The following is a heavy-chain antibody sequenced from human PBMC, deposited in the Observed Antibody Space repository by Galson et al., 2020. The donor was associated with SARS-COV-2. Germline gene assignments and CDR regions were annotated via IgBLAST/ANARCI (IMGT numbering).Heavy chain of an antibody. V-gene: IGHV4-30-4*01. CDR2: IFYTGTS. D-gene: IGHD3-10*01. J-gene: IGHJ6*02. CDR3: ARDLCWFGERPPGYYYGMDL. CDR1: GGSITIGGYY. Sequence: SETLSLTCTVSGGSITIGGYYWSWVRHHPEKGLEWLGYIFYTGTSSYNPSLRGRLSLSVDTSANQLFLSLRSVTAADTAVYYCARDLCWFGERPPGYYYGMDLWGPGTAVTVSS.